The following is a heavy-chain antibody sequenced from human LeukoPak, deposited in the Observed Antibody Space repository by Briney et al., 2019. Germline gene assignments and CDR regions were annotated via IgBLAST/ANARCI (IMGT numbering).Heavy chain of an antibody. CDR2: IYYSGST. D-gene: IGHD2-2*01. V-gene: IGHV4-59*01. CDR3: ARAGPGYCSSTSCYYFDY. CDR1: GGSISSYY. Sequence: SETLSLTCIVSGGSISSYYWSWIGQPPGKGLEWIGYIYYSGSTHYNPSLKSRVTISVDTSKNQFSLELNSVTAADTAVYYCARAGPGYCSSTSCYYFDYWGQGTLVTVSS. J-gene: IGHJ4*02.